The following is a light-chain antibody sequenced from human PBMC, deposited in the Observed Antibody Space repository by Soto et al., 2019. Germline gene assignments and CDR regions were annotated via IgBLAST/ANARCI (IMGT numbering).Light chain of an antibody. V-gene: IGKV2-30*01. J-gene: IGKJ5*01. CDR2: KVS. CDR3: MQATHWPIT. Sequence: DVVMTQSPLSLPVTLVQPAAISXXSSPXLVYSDGNTYLNWFQQRPGQSPRXXIYKVSNRDSGVPARFSGSGAGTDFALKISRVEADDVGVYYCMQATHWPITFGQGTRLEIK. CDR1: PXLVYSDGNTY.